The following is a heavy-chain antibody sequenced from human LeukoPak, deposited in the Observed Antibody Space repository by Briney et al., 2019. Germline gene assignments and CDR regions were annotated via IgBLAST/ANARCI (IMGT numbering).Heavy chain of an antibody. Sequence: SETLSLTCTVSGGSISSGDYSWNWIRQAPGKGPEWIGYIYHSGSTDYSPSLKSRVTISADTSKNQFSLRLTSVTAADTAIYYCARGTYTNIRGIEYWGQGTLVTVSS. J-gene: IGHJ1*01. CDR1: GGSISSGDYS. D-gene: IGHD3-10*01. CDR3: ARGTYTNIRGIEY. CDR2: IYHSGST. V-gene: IGHV4-61*08.